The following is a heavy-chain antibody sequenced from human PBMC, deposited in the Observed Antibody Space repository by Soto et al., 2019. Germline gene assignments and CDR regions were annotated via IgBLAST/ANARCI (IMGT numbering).Heavy chain of an antibody. D-gene: IGHD2-15*01. J-gene: IGHJ4*02. Sequence: EVQLVESGGGLVQPGGSLKLSCAASGFTFSGSAMHWVRQASGKGLEWVDRIRSKANSYATAYAASVKGRFTISRDDSKNTAYLQMNSLKTEDTAVYYCTRRACSGGSCYSAYWGQGTLVTVSS. V-gene: IGHV3-73*01. CDR1: GFTFSGSA. CDR2: IRSKANSYAT. CDR3: TRRACSGGSCYSAY.